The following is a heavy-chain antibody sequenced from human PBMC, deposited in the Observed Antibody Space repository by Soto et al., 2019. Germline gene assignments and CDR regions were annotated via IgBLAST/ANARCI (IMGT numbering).Heavy chain of an antibody. CDR1: GGTFSSYA. CDR3: ARSQGSSTSIETYYHSYYGMDA. CDR2: IIPISGTA. V-gene: IGHV1-69*01. Sequence: QVQLVQSGAEVKKPGSSVKVFCKASGGTFSSYAISWVRQAPGQGLEWMGGIIPISGTANYAQKFQGRVTITADDYTSTAYMELSSMRPEATAVYYCARSQGSSTSIETYYHSYYGMDAWGQGTTVTVSS. J-gene: IGHJ6*02. D-gene: IGHD2-2*01.